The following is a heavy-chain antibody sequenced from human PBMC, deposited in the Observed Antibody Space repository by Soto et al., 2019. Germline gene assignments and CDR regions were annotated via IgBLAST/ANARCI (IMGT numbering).Heavy chain of an antibody. CDR1: GGTFTSYY. CDR3: ARLEGAVAGIHAFDI. CDR2: INPSGGST. V-gene: IGHV1-46*01. D-gene: IGHD6-19*01. Sequence: ASVKVSCKASGGTFTSYYMHWVRQAPGQGLEWMGIINPSGGSTSYAQKFQGRVTMTRDTSTSTVYMELSSLRSEDTAVYYCARLEGAVAGIHAFDIWGQGTMVTVSS. J-gene: IGHJ3*02.